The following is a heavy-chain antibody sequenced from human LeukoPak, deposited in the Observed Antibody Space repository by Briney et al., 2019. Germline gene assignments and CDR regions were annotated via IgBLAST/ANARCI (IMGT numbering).Heavy chain of an antibody. Sequence: PGGSLRLSCAASGFTFSSYWMHWVRQAPGKGLVWVSRINTDGSSTSYADSVKGRFTISRDNAKNTLYLQMSSLRAEDTAVYYCASGGYDFWSGPGGYWGQGTLVTVSS. D-gene: IGHD3-3*01. CDR3: ASGGYDFWSGPGGY. CDR2: INTDGSST. J-gene: IGHJ4*02. V-gene: IGHV3-74*01. CDR1: GFTFSSYW.